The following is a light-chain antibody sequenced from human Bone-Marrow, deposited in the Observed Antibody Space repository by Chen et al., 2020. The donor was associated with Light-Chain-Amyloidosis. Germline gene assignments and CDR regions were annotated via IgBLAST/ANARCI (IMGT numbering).Light chain of an antibody. J-gene: IGLJ3*02. CDR1: NIGSTS. V-gene: IGLV3-21*02. CDR2: DDS. CDR3: QVWDRSSDRPV. Sequence: SYVLPQPSSVSVAPGHTATIPCGGNNIGSTSVHWYQQTPGQAPLLVVYDDSDRPSGIPERLSGSNSGNTATMTISRVEAGDEADYYCQVWDRSSDRPVFGGGTKLTVL.